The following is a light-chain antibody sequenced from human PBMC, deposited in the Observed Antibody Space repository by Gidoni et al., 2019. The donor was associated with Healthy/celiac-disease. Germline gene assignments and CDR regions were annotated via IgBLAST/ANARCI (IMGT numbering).Light chain of an antibody. CDR2: DVS. V-gene: IGLV2-14*01. Sequence: QSALTQPASVSGSPGPSLTISCTGTSSDVGGYNYVSWYQQHPGKAPKLMIYDVSNRPSGVSNRFSGSKSGNTASLTISGLQAEDEADYYCSSYTSSSTRVFGGGTKLXVX. CDR3: SSYTSSSTRV. CDR1: SSDVGGYNY. J-gene: IGLJ2*01.